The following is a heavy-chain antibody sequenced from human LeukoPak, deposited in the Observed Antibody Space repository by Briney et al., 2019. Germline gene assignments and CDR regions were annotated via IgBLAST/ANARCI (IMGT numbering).Heavy chain of an antibody. J-gene: IGHJ4*02. CDR1: GYTFTSYG. V-gene: IGHV1-18*01. CDR3: ARDQEGFDY. Sequence: ASVKVSCKASGYTFTSYGISWVRQAPGQGLEWMGWISAYNGNTNYAQKFQGRVTVTRDTSTSTVHMELSGLRSEDTAVYYCARDQEGFDYWGQGTLVTVSS. CDR2: ISAYNGNT.